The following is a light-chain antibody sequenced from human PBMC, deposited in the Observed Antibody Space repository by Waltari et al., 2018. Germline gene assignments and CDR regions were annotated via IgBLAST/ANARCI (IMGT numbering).Light chain of an antibody. J-gene: IGKJ2*01. CDR1: LSLLHSNKFNY. V-gene: IGKV2-28*01. CDR3: MQALQTPRT. Sequence: DIALTQSPLSLSVTPGEPASISCRSSLSLLHSNKFNYLDWYLQKPGQSPQLLIYLGSNRGSGVPDRFSGSGSGTDFTLNISRVEAEDVGVYYCMQALQTPRTFGQGTRLEIK. CDR2: LGS.